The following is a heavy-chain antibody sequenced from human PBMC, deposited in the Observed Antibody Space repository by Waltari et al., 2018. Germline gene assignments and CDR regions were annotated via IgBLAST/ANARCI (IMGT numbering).Heavy chain of an antibody. J-gene: IGHJ4*02. Sequence: QVQLQESGTGLVKPSETLSLTCAVSGYSISSGYYWGWLRQPPGRGLEWIGSIYHSGSTYYNPSLKSRVTISVDTSKNQFSLKLSSVTAADTAVYYCARDFLLYYYDSSGYWFDYWGQGTLVTVSS. D-gene: IGHD3-22*01. CDR1: GYSISSGYY. V-gene: IGHV4-38-2*02. CDR2: IYHSGST. CDR3: ARDFLLYYYDSSGYWFDY.